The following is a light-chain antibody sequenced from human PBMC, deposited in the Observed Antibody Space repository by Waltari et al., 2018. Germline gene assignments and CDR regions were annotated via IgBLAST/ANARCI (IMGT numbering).Light chain of an antibody. V-gene: IGLV8-61*01. CDR2: KTD. CDR1: SGPVYTPNY. J-gene: IGLJ3*02. Sequence: QTVVTQDPSLSISPGGTVTVTCCLSSGPVYTPNYLSWYRQTPGQTPRTLIYKTDIRSSGVPDRFSGSILGTKAALTLTGAQADDEDDYYCLLQMPGGIWVFGGGTKLTVL. CDR3: LLQMPGGIWV.